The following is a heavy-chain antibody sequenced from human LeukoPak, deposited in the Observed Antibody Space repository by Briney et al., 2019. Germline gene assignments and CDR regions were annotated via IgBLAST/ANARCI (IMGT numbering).Heavy chain of an antibody. CDR1: GFIFNNYA. V-gene: IGHV3-30-3*01. D-gene: IGHD3-3*01. CDR3: ARDFGQHYDFWSGYSPGYYYYGMDV. Sequence: GGSLRLSCAGSGFIFNNYAMHWVRQPPGKGLEWVAVISYDGSNKYYADSVKGRFTISRDNSKNTLYLQMNSLRAEDTAVYYCARDFGQHYDFWSGYSPGYYYYGMDVWGQGTTVTVSS. J-gene: IGHJ6*02. CDR2: ISYDGSNK.